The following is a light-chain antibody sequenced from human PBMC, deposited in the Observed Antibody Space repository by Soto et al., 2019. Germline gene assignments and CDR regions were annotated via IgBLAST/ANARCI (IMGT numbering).Light chain of an antibody. Sequence: QAVVTQPASGSGAPGESITISCTGTSSDVGAYNYVAWYQHHPGKAPKLIIYDVYNRPSGVSNRFSASKSDKTASLTISGLPAEDEADYYCTSYTTSRTRVFGGGTKLTVL. V-gene: IGLV2-14*03. CDR3: TSYTTSRTRV. J-gene: IGLJ3*02. CDR2: DVY. CDR1: SSDVGAYNY.